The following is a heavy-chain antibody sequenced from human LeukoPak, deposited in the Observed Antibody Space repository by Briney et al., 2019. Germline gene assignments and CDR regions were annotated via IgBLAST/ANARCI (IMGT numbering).Heavy chain of an antibody. CDR1: GGSISSYY. CDR3: ARARRVVVVHDY. D-gene: IGHD2-15*01. Sequence: TSETLSLTCTVSGGSISSYYWSWIRQHPGKGLEWIGYIYYSGSTYYNPSLKSRVTISVDTSKNQFSLKLSSVTAADTAVYYCARARRVVVVHDYWGQGTLVTVSS. J-gene: IGHJ4*02. CDR2: IYYSGST. V-gene: IGHV4-59*06.